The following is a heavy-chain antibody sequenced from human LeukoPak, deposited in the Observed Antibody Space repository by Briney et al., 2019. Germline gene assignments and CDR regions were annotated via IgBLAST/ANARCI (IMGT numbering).Heavy chain of an antibody. CDR3: AREGDYSSSVYYGMDV. CDR2: IWYDESNK. V-gene: IGHV3-33*01. D-gene: IGHD6-6*01. CDR1: GFTFSSYG. Sequence: PGGFLRLSCAASGFTFSSYGMHWVRQAPGKGLEWVAVIWYDESNKYYADSVKGRFTISRDNSKNTLYLQMNSLRVEDMAVYYCAREGDYSSSVYYGMDVWGQGTTVTVSS. J-gene: IGHJ6*02.